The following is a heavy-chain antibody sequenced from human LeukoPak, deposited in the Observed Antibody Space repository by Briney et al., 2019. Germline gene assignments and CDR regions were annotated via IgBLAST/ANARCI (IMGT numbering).Heavy chain of an antibody. D-gene: IGHD3-16*01. CDR3: ASDATPPGIIFVD. V-gene: IGHV3-7*05. CDR2: INQDGSEK. J-gene: IGHJ4*02. Sequence: GGSLRLSCDGSGVTFSSFCLNWVRQAPGKGLEWVANINQDGSEKWYVDFVKGRFTISRDNAKNSVFLQMNSQRAEDTAVYYCASDATPPGIIFVDWGQGTLVTVSS. CDR1: GVTFSSFC.